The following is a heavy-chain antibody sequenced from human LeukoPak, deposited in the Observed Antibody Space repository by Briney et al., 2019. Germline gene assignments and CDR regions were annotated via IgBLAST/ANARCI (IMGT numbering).Heavy chain of an antibody. CDR2: ISAYNGNT. D-gene: IGHD2-2*01. J-gene: IGHJ6*04. CDR1: GYTFTSYG. V-gene: IGHV1-18*04. Sequence: GASVKVSCKASGYTFTSYGISWVRQAPGQGLEWMGWISAYNGNTNYAQKLQGRVTITADESTSTAYMELSSLRSEDTAVYYCARVTGPRYCSSTIGPCYYYYGMDVWGKGTTVTVSS. CDR3: ARVTGPRYCSSTIGPCYYYYGMDV.